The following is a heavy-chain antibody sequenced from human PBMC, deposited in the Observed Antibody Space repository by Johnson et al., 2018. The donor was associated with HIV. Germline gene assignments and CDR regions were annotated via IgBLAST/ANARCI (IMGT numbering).Heavy chain of an antibody. D-gene: IGHD2/OR15-2a*01. V-gene: IGHV3-30-3*01. CDR1: GFTFSTYT. CDR3: ARDPSNSRGWLGDAFDI. Sequence: QVQLVESGGGVVQPGRSLRLSCAASGFTFSTYTMHWVRQAPGKGLEWVAVISFDENNKVYADSVKGRFTISRDNSKNTLFLQMNTLRAEDTAVYYCARDPSNSRGWLGDAFDIWGQGTMVTVSS. J-gene: IGHJ3*02. CDR2: ISFDENNK.